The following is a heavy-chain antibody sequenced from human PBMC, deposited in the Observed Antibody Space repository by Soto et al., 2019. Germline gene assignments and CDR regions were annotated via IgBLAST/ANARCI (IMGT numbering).Heavy chain of an antibody. CDR1: GFTFSSYA. CDR3: ARGSVVVVTADGRWYFDL. Sequence: VQLVESGGGVVQPGRSLRLSCAASGFTFSSYAMHWVRQAPGKGLEWVAVISYDGSNKYYADSVKGRFTISRDNSKNTLYLQMNSLRAEDTAVYYCARGSVVVVTADGRWYFDLWGRGTLVTVSS. D-gene: IGHD2-21*02. J-gene: IGHJ2*01. V-gene: IGHV3-30-3*01. CDR2: ISYDGSNK.